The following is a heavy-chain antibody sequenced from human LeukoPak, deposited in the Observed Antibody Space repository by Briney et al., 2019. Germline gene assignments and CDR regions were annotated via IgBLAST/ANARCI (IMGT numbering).Heavy chain of an antibody. CDR1: GFTFNNYA. J-gene: IGHJ5*01. CDR3: AKQWVDC. Sequence: GGSLGLSCAASGFTFNNYAMNWVRQAPGKGLEWVSSISENGDTTHYADSVKGRVTISRDNSQNTLYLQMNSLRAEDTALYYCAKQWVDCWGQGTLVTVSS. V-gene: IGHV3-23*01. CDR2: ISENGDTT.